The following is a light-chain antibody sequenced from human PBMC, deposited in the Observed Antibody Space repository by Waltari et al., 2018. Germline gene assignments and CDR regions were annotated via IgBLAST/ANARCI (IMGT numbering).Light chain of an antibody. V-gene: IGKV3-20*01. CDR3: QQYDGSILT. CDR2: GAS. J-gene: IGKJ4*01. CDR1: QTINNNF. Sequence: IVLTPSPDTLSLSPGQRATLSCSASQTINNNFLVWYQQKPGQAPRLLIHGASRRATDFPDRFSGSGSGTDFTLTISRLEPEDVAVYYCQQYDGSILTFGGGTKVEV.